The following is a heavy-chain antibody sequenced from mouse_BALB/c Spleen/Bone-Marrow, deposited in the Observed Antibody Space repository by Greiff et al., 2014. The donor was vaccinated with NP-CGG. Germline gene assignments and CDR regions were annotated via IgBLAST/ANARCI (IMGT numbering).Heavy chain of an antibody. CDR3: ARGRDYDVFAY. J-gene: IGHJ3*01. CDR1: GYTFTSYW. D-gene: IGHD2-4*01. Sequence: VQLQQSGAELVRPGASVKLSCKASGYTFTSYWMNWVKQGPEHGFEWIGRIDPYDSETHYKQKFKDKAILTVDKSSSTAYMQLSSLTSEDSAVYYGARGRDYDVFAYWGQGTLVTVSA. V-gene: IGHV1-52*01. CDR2: IDPYDSET.